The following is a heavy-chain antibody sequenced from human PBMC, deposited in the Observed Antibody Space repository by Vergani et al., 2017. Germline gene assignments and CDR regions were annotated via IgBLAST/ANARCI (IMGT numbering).Heavy chain of an antibody. CDR3: ARDGLPGVDTPYYYYMDV. CDR1: GYTFTSYY. Sequence: QVQLVQSGAEVKKPGASVKVSCKASGYTFTSYYMHWVRQAPGQGLEWMGIINPSGGSTSYAQKFQGRGTMTRDTSTSTVYMELSSLRSEDTAVYYCARDGLPGVDTPYYYYMDVWGKGTTVTVSS. CDR2: INPSGGST. J-gene: IGHJ6*03. D-gene: IGHD2-15*01. V-gene: IGHV1-46*01.